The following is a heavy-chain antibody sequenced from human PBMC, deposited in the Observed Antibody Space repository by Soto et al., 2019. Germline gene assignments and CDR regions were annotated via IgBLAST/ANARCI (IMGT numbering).Heavy chain of an antibody. V-gene: IGHV1-69*12. CDR2: IIPIFGTA. D-gene: IGHD1-7*01. CDR1: GGTFSSYA. J-gene: IGHJ6*02. Sequence: QVQLVQSGAEVKKPGSSVKVSCKASGGTFSSYAISWVRQAPGQGLEWMGGIIPIFGTANYAQKFQGRVTITADESTSTAYMEVSSLRSEDTAVYYCAGPRELTRIYSYYGRDVWGQGTTVTVSS. CDR3: AGPRELTRIYSYYGRDV.